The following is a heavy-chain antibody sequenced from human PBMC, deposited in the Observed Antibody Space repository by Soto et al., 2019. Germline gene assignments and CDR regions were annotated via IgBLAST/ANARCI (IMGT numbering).Heavy chain of an antibody. CDR2: ISYDGSNK. J-gene: IGHJ6*02. CDR3: AKDVLRFLEWLAFYGMDV. V-gene: IGHV3-30*18. D-gene: IGHD3-3*01. Sequence: QVQLVESGGGVVQPGRSLRLSCAASGFTFSSYGMHWVRQAPGKGLEWVAVISYDGSNKYYADSVKGRLTISRDNSKNKLYLQMNSLRAEDTAVYYCAKDVLRFLEWLAFYGMDVWGQGTTVTVSS. CDR1: GFTFSSYG.